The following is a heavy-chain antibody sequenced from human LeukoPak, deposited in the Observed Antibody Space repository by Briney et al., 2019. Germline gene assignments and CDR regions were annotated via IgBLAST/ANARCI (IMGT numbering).Heavy chain of an antibody. CDR2: IYHSGST. CDR1: GYSISSGYC. CDR3: ARMFRSSWYINWFDP. Sequence: SETLSLTCTVSGYSISSGYCWGWIRQPPGKGLEWIGSIYHSGSTSYNPSLKSRLTISVDTSKNQFSLKLNFVTAADTAMYYCARMFRSSWYINWFDPWGQGTLVTVSS. V-gene: IGHV4-38-2*02. D-gene: IGHD6-13*01. J-gene: IGHJ5*02.